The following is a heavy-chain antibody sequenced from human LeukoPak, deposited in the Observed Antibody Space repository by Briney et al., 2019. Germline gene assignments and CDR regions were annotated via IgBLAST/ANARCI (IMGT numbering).Heavy chain of an antibody. CDR3: ARECATTPRGFFDY. D-gene: IGHD1-26*01. CDR2: IYHSGST. J-gene: IGHJ4*02. CDR1: GGSISSSNW. V-gene: IGHV4-4*02. Sequence: SGTPSLTCAVSGGSISSSNWWSWVRQPPGKGLEWIGEIYHSGSTNYNPSLKSRVTISVDKSKNQFSLKLSSVTAADTAVYYCARECATTPRGFFDYWGQGTLVTVSS.